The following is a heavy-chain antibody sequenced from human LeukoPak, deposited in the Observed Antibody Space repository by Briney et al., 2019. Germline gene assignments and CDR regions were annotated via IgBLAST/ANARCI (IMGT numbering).Heavy chain of an antibody. D-gene: IGHD3-9*01. CDR2: ISYDGSNK. V-gene: IGHV3-30*04. CDR3: ARTYYDILTGYNPYFDY. Sequence: GGSLRLSCAASGFTFSSYAMHWVRQAPGKGLEWVAIISYDGSNKYYADSVKGRFTISRDNSKNTLYLQMNSLRAEDTAVYYCARTYYDILTGYNPYFDYWGQGTLVTVSS. J-gene: IGHJ4*02. CDR1: GFTFSSYA.